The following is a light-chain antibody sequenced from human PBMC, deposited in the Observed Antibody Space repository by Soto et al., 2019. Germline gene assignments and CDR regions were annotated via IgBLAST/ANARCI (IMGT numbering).Light chain of an antibody. CDR3: QQYNTWSPLT. CDR1: QSVSNN. CDR2: GAS. Sequence: EIVMTQSPATLSVSPGERATLSCRASQSVSNNLAWYQQKPGQAPRLLIYGASTRATGIPARFSGSGSVTEFTLTISSLQSEDVAVYYCQQYNTWSPLTFGGGTKVETK. V-gene: IGKV3-15*01. J-gene: IGKJ4*01.